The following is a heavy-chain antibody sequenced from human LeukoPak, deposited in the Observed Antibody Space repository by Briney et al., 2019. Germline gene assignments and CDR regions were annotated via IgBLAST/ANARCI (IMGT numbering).Heavy chain of an antibody. CDR1: GFTFSSYA. CDR2: ISGSGGST. CDR3: AKDGAPTDYGDYDPYFDY. D-gene: IGHD4-17*01. J-gene: IGHJ4*02. Sequence: GSLRLSCAASGFTFSSYAMSWVRQAPGKGLEWVSAISGSGGSTYYADSVKGRFTISRDNSKNTLYLQMNSLRAEDTAVYYCAKDGAPTDYGDYDPYFDYWGQGTLVTVSS. V-gene: IGHV3-23*01.